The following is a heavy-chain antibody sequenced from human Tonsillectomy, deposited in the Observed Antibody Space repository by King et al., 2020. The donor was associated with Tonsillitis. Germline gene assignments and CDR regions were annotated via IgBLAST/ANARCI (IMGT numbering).Heavy chain of an antibody. D-gene: IGHD5-24*01. V-gene: IGHV4-30-2*01. CDR3: ARDQRDGYNYAHVDY. CDR1: GGSITSGGYS. J-gene: IGHJ4*02. CDR2: IYDSGSTYYT. Sequence: QLQESGSGLVKPSQTLSLACAVSGGSITSGGYSWSWIRQPPGKGLEWIGYIYDSGSTYYTYYNPSLKSRVTMSADRSKNQFSLKLSSVTAADTAVYYCARDQRDGYNYAHVDYWGQGTLVTVSS.